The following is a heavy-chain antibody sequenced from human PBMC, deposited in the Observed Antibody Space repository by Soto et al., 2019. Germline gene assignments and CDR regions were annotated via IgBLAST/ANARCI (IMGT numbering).Heavy chain of an antibody. CDR3: ARGGDCSGGSCYWNYYYYGMDV. D-gene: IGHD2-15*01. V-gene: IGHV1-18*04. Sequence: GASVKVSCEASGYTFTSYGISWVRQAPGQGLEWMGWISAYNGNTNYAQKLQGRVTMTTDTSTSTAYMELRSLRSDDTAVYYCARGGDCSGGSCYWNYYYYGMDVWGQGTTVTVSS. CDR1: GYTFTSYG. J-gene: IGHJ6*02. CDR2: ISAYNGNT.